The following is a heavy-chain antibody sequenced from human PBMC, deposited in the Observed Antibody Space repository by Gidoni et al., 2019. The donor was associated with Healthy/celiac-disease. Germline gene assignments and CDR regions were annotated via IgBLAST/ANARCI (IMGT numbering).Heavy chain of an antibody. CDR2: IKSKPNGGTI. Sequence: EVQLVESGGGLVKSGEYLRLSCAGSGFTFSTAWMNWVRQAPGKGLEWVGRIKSKPNGGTIDYAAPVQGRFTISRDDSKNTFYLQMHSLKTDDTAVYYCSTGGYYFDFWGQGTLVTVSS. CDR3: STGGYYFDF. J-gene: IGHJ4*02. V-gene: IGHV3-15*07. CDR1: GFTFSTAW.